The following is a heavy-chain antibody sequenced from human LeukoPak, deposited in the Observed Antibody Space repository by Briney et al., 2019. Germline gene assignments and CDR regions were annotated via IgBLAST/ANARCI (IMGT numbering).Heavy chain of an antibody. Sequence: ASVKVSCKASGYTLTSYGISWVRQAPGQGLEWMGWISAYNGNTNYAQKLQGRVTMTTDASTSTAYMELRSLRSDDTAVYYYARVSLYSGSSGVDYWGQGTLVTVSS. V-gene: IGHV1-18*01. CDR3: ARVSLYSGSSGVDY. CDR2: ISAYNGNT. J-gene: IGHJ4*02. CDR1: GYTLTSYG. D-gene: IGHD1-26*01.